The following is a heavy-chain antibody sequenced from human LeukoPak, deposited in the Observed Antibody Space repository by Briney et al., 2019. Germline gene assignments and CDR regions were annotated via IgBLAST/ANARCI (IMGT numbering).Heavy chain of an antibody. D-gene: IGHD3-16*02. CDR1: GFSLSTRGMC. CDR2: IEWDDDK. V-gene: IGHV2-70*01. CDR3: ARIRGYDYVWGSYRSYYFDY. J-gene: IGHJ4*02. Sequence: SGPTLVNPTQTLTLTCTFSGFSLSTRGMCVSWIRQPPGKALAWLAHIEWDDDKYYSTSLKTRLTISKATSKNQVVLIMTNMDPVDTATYYCARIRGYDYVWGSYRSYYFDYWGQGTLVTVSS.